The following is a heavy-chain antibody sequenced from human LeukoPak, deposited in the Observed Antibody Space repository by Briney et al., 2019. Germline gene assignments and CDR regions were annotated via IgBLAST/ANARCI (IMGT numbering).Heavy chain of an antibody. CDR2: ISSSGSTI. Sequence: GGSLRLSCAASGFTFSSYEMNWVRQAPGKGLEWVSYISSSGSTIYYADSVEGRFTISRDNAKNSLYLQMNSLRAEDTAVYYCARWERREIYGMDVWGKGTTVTVSS. V-gene: IGHV3-48*03. D-gene: IGHD1-26*01. J-gene: IGHJ6*04. CDR3: ARWERREIYGMDV. CDR1: GFTFSSYE.